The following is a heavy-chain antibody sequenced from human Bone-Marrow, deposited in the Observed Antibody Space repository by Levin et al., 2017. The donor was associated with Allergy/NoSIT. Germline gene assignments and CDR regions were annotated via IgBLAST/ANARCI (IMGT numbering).Heavy chain of an antibody. V-gene: IGHV2-70*01. J-gene: IGHJ6*02. CDR2: IHWDDTK. Sequence: RESGPTLVKPTQTLTLTCTFSGFSLSTTGMCVSWFRQPPGQALEWLALIHWDDTKYYSTSLKTRLTISKDTSTTQVVLTVTNMDPVDTATYYCARIDRGAYRPFNYYYAMDGWGQGTTVTVSS. D-gene: IGHD3-16*01. CDR3: ARIDRGAYRPFNYYYAMDG. CDR1: GFSLSTTGMC.